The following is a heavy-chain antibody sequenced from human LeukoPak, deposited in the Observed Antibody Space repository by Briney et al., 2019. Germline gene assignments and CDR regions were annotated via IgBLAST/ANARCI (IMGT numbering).Heavy chain of an antibody. J-gene: IGHJ5*02. CDR3: ARFGSSDGYNYP. D-gene: IGHD5-24*01. V-gene: IGHV4-59*01. CDR1: GVSISTYY. Sequence: PSETLSLTCTVSGVSISTYYWSWFRQPPGKGLEWIGYIYYSGSTNYSPSLKSRVSISVDTSKNQFSLKLSSVTAADTAVYYCARFGSSDGYNYPWGQGTLVTVSS. CDR2: IYYSGST.